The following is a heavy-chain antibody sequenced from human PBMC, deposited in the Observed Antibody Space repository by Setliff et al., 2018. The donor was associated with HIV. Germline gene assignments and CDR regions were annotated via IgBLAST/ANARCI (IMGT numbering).Heavy chain of an antibody. J-gene: IGHJ4*02. D-gene: IGHD4-17*01. V-gene: IGHV3-33*01. CDR1: GFTFSRYG. Sequence: PGGSLRLSCAASGFTFSRYGMHWVRQTPGKGLEWVAIIWYDGNDKQYADSMKGRFTISRDNAKNSLFLQMNGLRAEDTGFYYCARLSPPDDYGDLGGVDYWGQGTLVTVSS. CDR2: IWYDGNDK. CDR3: ARLSPPDDYGDLGGVDY.